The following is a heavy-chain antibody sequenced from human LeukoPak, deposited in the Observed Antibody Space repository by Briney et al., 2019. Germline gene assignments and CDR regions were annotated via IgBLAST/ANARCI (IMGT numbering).Heavy chain of an antibody. Sequence: PSQTLSLTCAISGDSVSSNSAAWNWIRQSPSRGLEWLGRTYYRSKWYNDYAVSVKSRITINPDTSKNQFSLQLNSVTPEDTAVYYCARDHYGVRGYYYYYMDVWGNGTTVTVSS. CDR2: TYYRSKWYN. D-gene: IGHD4-17*01. CDR3: ARDHYGVRGYYYYYMDV. CDR1: GDSVSSNSAA. V-gene: IGHV6-1*01. J-gene: IGHJ6*03.